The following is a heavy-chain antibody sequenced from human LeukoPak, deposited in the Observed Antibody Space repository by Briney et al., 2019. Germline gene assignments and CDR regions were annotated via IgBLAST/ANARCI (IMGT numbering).Heavy chain of an antibody. CDR1: GGTFSSYA. CDR2: IIPIFGTA. CDR3: ARDRYDSSGYYVDY. J-gene: IGHJ4*02. D-gene: IGHD3-22*01. V-gene: IGHV1-69*01. Sequence: GASVKVSCKASGGTFSSYAISWVRQAPGQGLEWMGGIIPIFGTANYAQKFQGRVMITADESTSTAYMELSSLRSEDTAVYYCARDRYDSSGYYVDYWGQGTLVTVSS.